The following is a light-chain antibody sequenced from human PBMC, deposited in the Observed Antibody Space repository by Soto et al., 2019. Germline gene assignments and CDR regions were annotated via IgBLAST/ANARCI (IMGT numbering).Light chain of an antibody. J-gene: IGLJ2*01. CDR2: DVR. V-gene: IGLV2-14*03. CDR3: ASKTTRATVL. Sequence: QSALTQPSYMSGSPGQSITISCTGTSSDIGAYEHVSGYQQRPGRAPKVLMYDVRIRPSEVSNRFSGSKSGDTASLTISGLQADDEAVYYCASKTTRATVLFGGGTKLTVL. CDR1: SSDIGAYEH.